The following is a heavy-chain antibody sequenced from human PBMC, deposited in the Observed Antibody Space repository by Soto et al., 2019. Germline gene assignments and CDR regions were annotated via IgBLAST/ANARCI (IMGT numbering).Heavy chain of an antibody. D-gene: IGHD6-6*01. CDR3: ARVLSIAAPHWFDP. V-gene: IGHV1-18*01. J-gene: IGHJ5*02. Sequence: ASVKVSCKASGYTFTSYGISWVRQAPGQGLEWMGWISAYNGNTNYAQKLQGRVTMTTDTSTSTAYMELRSLRSDDTAVYYCARVLSIAAPHWFDPWGRGTLVTVSS. CDR2: ISAYNGNT. CDR1: GYTFTSYG.